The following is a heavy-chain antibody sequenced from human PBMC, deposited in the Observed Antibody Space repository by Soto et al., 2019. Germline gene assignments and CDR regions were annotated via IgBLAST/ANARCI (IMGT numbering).Heavy chain of an antibody. CDR1: GFTVSSNY. D-gene: IGHD3-22*01. V-gene: IGHV3-53*01. CDR2: IYSGGST. CDR3: ARNYYDSSGGFDS. J-gene: IGHJ4*02. Sequence: EVQLVESGGGLIQPGGSLRLSCAASGFTVSSNYMSWVRQAPGKGLEWVSVIYSGGSTYYADSVKGRFTISRDNSKNTLYFKMNSLRAEDTAVYYCARNYYDSSGGFDSWGQGTLVTVSS.